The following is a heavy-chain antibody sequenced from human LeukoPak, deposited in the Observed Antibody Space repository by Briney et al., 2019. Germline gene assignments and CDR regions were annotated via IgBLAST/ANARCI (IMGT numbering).Heavy chain of an antibody. Sequence: GGSLSLSCAASGFTLSTYVMTWVRQAPGKGLEWVSSISRSGDTTYYGDSVKGRFTISRDYSKNTLYLQMNSLRGDDTAIYYCAKLVGATMTSDYWGQGILVTVS. CDR3: AKLVGATMTSDY. J-gene: IGHJ4*02. CDR1: GFTLSTYV. CDR2: ISRSGDTT. D-gene: IGHD1-26*01. V-gene: IGHV3-23*01.